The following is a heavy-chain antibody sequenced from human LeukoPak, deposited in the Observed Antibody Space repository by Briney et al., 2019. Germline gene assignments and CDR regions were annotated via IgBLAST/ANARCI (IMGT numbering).Heavy chain of an antibody. CDR2: IYWDDDK. D-gene: IGHD3-22*01. CDR3: ARQTPPGQTMIVVAPFDY. J-gene: IGHJ4*02. V-gene: IGHV2-5*02. CDR1: GFSLSTSGVG. Sequence: KGSGPTLVKPTQTLTLTCTFSGFSLSTSGVGVGWIRQPPGKALEWLALIYWDDDKRYSPSLKSRLTITKDTSKNQVVLTMTNMDPVNTATYYCARQTPPGQTMIVVAPFDYWGQGTLVTVSS.